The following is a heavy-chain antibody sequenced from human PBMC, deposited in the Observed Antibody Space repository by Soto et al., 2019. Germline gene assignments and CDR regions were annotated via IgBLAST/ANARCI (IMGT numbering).Heavy chain of an antibody. CDR3: ARRHREVPALIGDYFDY. D-gene: IGHD2-2*01. Sequence: QVQLVESGGGVVQPGKSLTLSCAASGFTFSSFAMHWVRQPPGKGLEWVAVVSFDGNRQYFSDSVKGRFTISRDNSKNTGSLHMNNLSDDYSALYYCARRHREVPALIGDYFDYWGQGTLVTVSS. CDR2: VSFDGNRQ. J-gene: IGHJ4*02. V-gene: IGHV3-30*04. CDR1: GFTFSSFA.